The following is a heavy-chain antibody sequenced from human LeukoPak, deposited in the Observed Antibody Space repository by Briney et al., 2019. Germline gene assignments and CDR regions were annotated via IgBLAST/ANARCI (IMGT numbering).Heavy chain of an antibody. CDR1: GFTFSSYG. J-gene: IGHJ4*02. CDR2: INHSGST. Sequence: GSLRLSCAASGFTFSSYGMHWVRQAPGKGLEWIGEINHSGSTNYNPSLKSRVTISVDTSKNQFSLKLSSVTAADTAVYYCARGRLVRGVITVESVVGHHGFGYWGQGTLVTVSS. D-gene: IGHD3-10*01. V-gene: IGHV4-34*01. CDR3: ARGRLVRGVITVESVVGHHGFGY.